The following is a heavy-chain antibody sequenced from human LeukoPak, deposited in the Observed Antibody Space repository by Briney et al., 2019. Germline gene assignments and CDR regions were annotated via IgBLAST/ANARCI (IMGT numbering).Heavy chain of an antibody. J-gene: IGHJ3*02. CDR2: ISPNNGNT. V-gene: IGHV1-18*01. Sequence: ASVNVSCKAFGYTFDTSSISWVRQAPGQRLEWMGWISPNNGNTHYAQGVQGRVTMTTDTSRSTAYMELRSLRSDDTAVYYCTRVRKSINWWGAFDIWGQGTMVTVSS. D-gene: IGHD2-8*02. CDR3: TRVRKSINWWGAFDI. CDR1: GYTFDTSS.